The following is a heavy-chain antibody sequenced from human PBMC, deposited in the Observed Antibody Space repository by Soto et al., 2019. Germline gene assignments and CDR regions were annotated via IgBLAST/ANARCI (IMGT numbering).Heavy chain of an antibody. Sequence: SVKVSRKTSGYTFTVYHMHWVRQAPGQGLEWMGRIIPILGVANYAQKFQGRVTITTDKSTSTAYMELSSLRSEDTAVYYCARDLATVTNYDAFDIWGQGTMVTVSS. J-gene: IGHJ3*02. CDR2: IIPILGVA. CDR3: ARDLATVTNYDAFDI. CDR1: GYTFTVYH. D-gene: IGHD4-17*01. V-gene: IGHV1-69*04.